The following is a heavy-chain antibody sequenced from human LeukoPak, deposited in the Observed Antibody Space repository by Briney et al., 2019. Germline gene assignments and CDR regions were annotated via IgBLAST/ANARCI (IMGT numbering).Heavy chain of an antibody. CDR2: VSPGGYI. J-gene: IGHJ5*02. CDR1: GVSFNAYY. Sequence: PSETLSLTRTVSGVSFNAYYWSWIRQSPGKGLEWIGEVSPGGYIKYNPSLRSRVTISVDTSENQLSLRLSSVTAADTAMYYCARIRCGHTGDICYNHWAQGTLVTVSS. CDR3: ARIRCGHTGDICYNH. V-gene: IGHV4-34*01. D-gene: IGHD2-8*02.